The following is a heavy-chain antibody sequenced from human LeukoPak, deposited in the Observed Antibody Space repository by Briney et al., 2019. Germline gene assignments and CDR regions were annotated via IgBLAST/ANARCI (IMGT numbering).Heavy chain of an antibody. CDR2: IKQDGSEK. CDR3: AREGIVVVPDPYWYFDL. D-gene: IGHD2-21*02. V-gene: IGHV3-7*05. CDR1: GFNFSSYW. J-gene: IGHJ2*01. Sequence: GGSLRLSCADSGFNFSSYWMSWVRQAPGKGLEWVGNIKQDGSEKFYVDSVKGRFTISRDNAKNSLYLQMNSLRAEDTAVYYCAREGIVVVPDPYWYFDLWGRGTLVTVSS.